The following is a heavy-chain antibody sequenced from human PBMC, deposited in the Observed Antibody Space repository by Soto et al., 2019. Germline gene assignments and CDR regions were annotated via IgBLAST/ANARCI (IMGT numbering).Heavy chain of an antibody. V-gene: IGHV4-39*01. CDR2: MYYSGTT. Sequence: QLQLQESGPGLVKPSETLSLTCTVSGGSISSRDFYWGWLRQTPGKGLEFIGSMYYSGTTYYNPSIKSRVTSSVDTSKNQFTLKLISVTAADTAVYYCAVVDSTGNWFDPWGEGALVTVSS. CDR3: AVVDSTGNWFDP. D-gene: IGHD6-25*01. J-gene: IGHJ5*02. CDR1: GGSISSRDFY.